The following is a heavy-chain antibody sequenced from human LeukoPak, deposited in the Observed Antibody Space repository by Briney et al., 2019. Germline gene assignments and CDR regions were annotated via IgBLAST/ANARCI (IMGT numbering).Heavy chain of an antibody. Sequence: GGSLRLSRAASGFTFSNYYMSWVRQAPGKGLEWVSAISGSGDSIFYADSVKGRFTISRDNSKTALYVQMNSLRAEDTAVYYCAKSFLTGYSLFDSWGQGTLDTVSS. CDR2: ISGSGDSI. D-gene: IGHD3-9*01. V-gene: IGHV3-23*01. CDR1: GFTFSNYY. CDR3: AKSFLTGYSLFDS. J-gene: IGHJ4*02.